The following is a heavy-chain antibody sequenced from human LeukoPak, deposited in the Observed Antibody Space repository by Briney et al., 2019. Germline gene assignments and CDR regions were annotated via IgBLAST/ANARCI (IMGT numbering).Heavy chain of an antibody. CDR2: IYHSGNT. CDR1: GASMSSNY. Sequence: SETLSLTCNVSGASMSSNYWSWIRQPPGKGLEWIGYIYHSGNTNYSPSLKSRVTISINTSKNQFSLRLSSVTAADTAVYYCARGSDYGDYWGQGTLVTVSS. V-gene: IGHV4-59*01. J-gene: IGHJ4*02. CDR3: ARGSDYGDY. D-gene: IGHD3-3*01.